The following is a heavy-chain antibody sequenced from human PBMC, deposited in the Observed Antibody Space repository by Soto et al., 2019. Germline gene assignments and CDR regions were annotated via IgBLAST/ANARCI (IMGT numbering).Heavy chain of an antibody. CDR2: IYYRGNT. V-gene: IGHV4-39*01. J-gene: IGHJ4*02. CDR3: ARLEGLATISYYFDF. D-gene: IGHD3-9*01. Sequence: QLQESGPGLVKPSETLSLTCSVSGDSINSDKYYWGWIRQPPGKGLEWIGSIYYRGNTYYNPSLQTVVTISLEKSKSQFSLRLNSVTAADSAVYFCARLEGLATISYYFDFWGKGSQVTISS. CDR1: GDSINSDKYY.